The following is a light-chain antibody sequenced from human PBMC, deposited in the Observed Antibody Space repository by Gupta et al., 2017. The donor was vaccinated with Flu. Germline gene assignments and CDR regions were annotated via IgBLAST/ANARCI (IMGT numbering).Light chain of an antibody. CDR2: GAS. V-gene: IGKV3-15*01. CDR3: QQYNNWPPWT. J-gene: IGKJ1*01. CDR1: QSVSSN. Sequence: ELVMTQSPATLSVSPGERATLSCRASQSVSSNLAWYQQKPGQAPRLLIYGASTRATGIPARVSGSGSGTEFTLTISSLQSEDFAVDYCQQYNNWPPWTFGQGTKVEIK.